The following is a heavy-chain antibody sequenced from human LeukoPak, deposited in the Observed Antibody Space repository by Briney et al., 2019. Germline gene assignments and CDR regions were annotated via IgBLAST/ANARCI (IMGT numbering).Heavy chain of an antibody. CDR1: GLTFSSHA. J-gene: IGHJ4*02. V-gene: IGHV3-23*01. D-gene: IGHD1-14*01. CDR2: IGGLGSST. CDR3: AGDSGAVAIHYFDF. Sequence: AGSLRLTCAASGLTFSSHAMAWVRQAPGKGLEWVSAIGGLGSSTYYGDSVTGRFTISRDNSKNTVYLQMDSLRVVYSAANNRAGDSGAVAIHYFDFWGQGTLITVSS.